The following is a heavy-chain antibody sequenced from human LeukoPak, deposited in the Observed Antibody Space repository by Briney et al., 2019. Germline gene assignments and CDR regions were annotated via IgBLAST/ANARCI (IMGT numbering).Heavy chain of an antibody. CDR3: ARTEESGYNYGYFGYYYYMDV. D-gene: IGHD5-18*01. Sequence: SETLSLTCAVSGGSISSYYWSWIRQPPGKGLEWIGFVHYSGSTHYNPSLKSRVTISVDTSKNQVSLKLTSVTAADTAVYYCARTEESGYNYGYFGYYYYMDVWGKGTTVTVSS. J-gene: IGHJ6*03. V-gene: IGHV4-59*01. CDR1: GGSISSYY. CDR2: VHYSGST.